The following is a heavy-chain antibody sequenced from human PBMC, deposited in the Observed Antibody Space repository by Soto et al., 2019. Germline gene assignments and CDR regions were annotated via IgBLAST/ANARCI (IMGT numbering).Heavy chain of an antibody. CDR2: ISSSSSYI. V-gene: IGHV3-21*01. CDR3: ARARGSYWVDY. CDR1: GFTFSSYA. D-gene: IGHD1-26*01. Sequence: EVRLLESGGGLAQPGGSLRLSCAASGFTFSSYAMNWVRQTPGKGLEWVSSISSSSSYIYYADSVKGRFTISRDNAKNSLYLQMNSLRAEDTAVYYCARARGSYWVDYWGQGTLVTVSS. J-gene: IGHJ4*02.